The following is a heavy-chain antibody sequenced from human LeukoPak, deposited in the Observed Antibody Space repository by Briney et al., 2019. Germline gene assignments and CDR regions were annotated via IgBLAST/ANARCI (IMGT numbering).Heavy chain of an antibody. V-gene: IGHV1-18*01. CDR1: GYTFTSYG. J-gene: IGHJ6*02. CDR2: ISAYNGNT. Sequence: RASVKVSCKASGYTFTSYGISWVRQAPGQGLEWMGWISAYNGNTNYAQKLQGRVTMTTDTSTSTAYMELRSPRSDDTAVYYCARDTGPYYYGMDVWGQGTTVTVSS. D-gene: IGHD4-17*01. CDR3: ARDTGPYYYGMDV.